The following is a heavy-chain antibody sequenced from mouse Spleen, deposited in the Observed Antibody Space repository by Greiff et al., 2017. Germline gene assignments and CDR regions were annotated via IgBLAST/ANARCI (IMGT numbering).Heavy chain of an antibody. CDR1: GFTFTDYY. CDR3: ARYVITTVYWYFDV. Sequence: EVQGVESGGGLVQPGGSLSLSCAASGFTFTDYYMSWVRQPPGKALEWLGFIRNKANGYTTEYSASVKGRFTISRDNSQSILYLQMNALRAEDSATYYCARYVITTVYWYFDVWGAGTTVTVSS. J-gene: IGHJ1*01. CDR2: IRNKANGYTT. D-gene: IGHD1-2*01. V-gene: IGHV7-3*01.